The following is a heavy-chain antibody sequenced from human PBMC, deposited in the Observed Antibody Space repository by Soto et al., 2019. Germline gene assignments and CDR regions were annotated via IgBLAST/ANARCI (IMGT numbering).Heavy chain of an antibody. D-gene: IGHD2-15*01. CDR1: GYTFSNYP. J-gene: IGHJ6*02. V-gene: IGHV1-3*01. CDR3: ARDSSIVALYALDV. CDR2: INPDKGNT. Sequence: QVHFLQSGPEVKQPGASVKVSCKAFGYTFSNYPIHWVRQAPGQSLEWLGWINPDKGNTKYSQTFQVRVTITRDTSAKTAYVELSSLISEDTAVYYCARDSSIVALYALDVWGQGTTVTVSS.